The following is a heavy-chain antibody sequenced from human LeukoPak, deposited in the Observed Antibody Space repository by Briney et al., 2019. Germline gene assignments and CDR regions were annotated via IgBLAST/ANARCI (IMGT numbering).Heavy chain of an antibody. V-gene: IGHV3-7*01. CDR3: ARGHVLRFLEGIDY. CDR1: GFTFSDYY. CDR2: IKQDGSEK. D-gene: IGHD3-3*01. Sequence: GGSLRLSRAASGFTFSDYYMSWVRQAPGKGLEWVANIKQDGSEKYYVDSVKGRFTISRDNAKNSLYLQMNSLRAEDTAVYYCARGHVLRFLEGIDYWGQGTLVTVSS. J-gene: IGHJ4*02.